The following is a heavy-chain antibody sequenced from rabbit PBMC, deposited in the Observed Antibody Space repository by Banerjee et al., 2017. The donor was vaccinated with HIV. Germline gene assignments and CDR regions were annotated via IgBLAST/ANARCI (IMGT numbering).Heavy chain of an antibody. CDR3: ARDPDNNAWHWFNL. V-gene: IGHV1S40*01. Sequence: QSLEESGGDLVKPGASLTLTCKASGIDFNSNYWICWVRQAPGKGLEWIACMNSIDSGNTWYATWAKGRFASSKTSSTTVTLQMTSLTAADTATYFCARDPDNNAWHWFNLWGPGTLVTVS. CDR2: MNSIDSGNT. CDR1: GIDFNSNYW. D-gene: IGHD3-1*01. J-gene: IGHJ4*01.